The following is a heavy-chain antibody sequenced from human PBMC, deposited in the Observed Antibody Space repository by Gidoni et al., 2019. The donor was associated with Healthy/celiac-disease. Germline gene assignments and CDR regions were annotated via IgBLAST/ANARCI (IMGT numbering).Heavy chain of an antibody. V-gene: IGHV3-23*01. J-gene: IGHJ4*02. CDR1: GFTFSSYA. CDR3: AKDITGPFDY. D-gene: IGHD3-10*01. CDR2: IRGGGGST. Sequence: EVQLLASGGGLVQLGGSLRLPCSASGFTFSSYAMSGVRHAPGQGLEWVSAIRGGGGSTYYADTVKGRFTISRDNSKNTLYLQMNSLRAEDTAVYYCAKDITGPFDYWGQGTLVTVSS.